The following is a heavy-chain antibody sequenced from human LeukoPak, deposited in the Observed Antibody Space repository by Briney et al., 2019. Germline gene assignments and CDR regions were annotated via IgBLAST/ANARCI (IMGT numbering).Heavy chain of an antibody. D-gene: IGHD1-26*01. CDR1: GYTFTGYY. V-gene: IGHV1-2*02. Sequence: EASVKVSCKASGYTFTGYYMHWVRQAPGQGLEWMGWINPNSGGTNYAQKFQGRVTMIRDTSTSTAYMELSSLRSDDTAVYYCARAGIVGASTFDSWGQGTLVTVSS. J-gene: IGHJ4*02. CDR2: INPNSGGT. CDR3: ARAGIVGASTFDS.